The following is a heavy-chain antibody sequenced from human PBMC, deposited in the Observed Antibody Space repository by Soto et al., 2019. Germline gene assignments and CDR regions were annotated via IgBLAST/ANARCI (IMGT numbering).Heavy chain of an antibody. CDR1: GFTISSNA. J-gene: IGHJ6*02. V-gene: IGHV3-23*01. CDR3: AKDRSSGPTTLYYYYYGMDV. D-gene: IGHD6-19*01. CDR2: ISGSGGST. Sequence: EVQLLESGGGLVQPGGSLRLSCAASGFTISSNAMYWVRQAPGKGLEWVSGISGSGGSTYYADSVKGQFTISRDNSKNTLYLQMNSLRAEDTAVYYCAKDRSSGPTTLYYYYYGMDVWGQGTTVTVSS.